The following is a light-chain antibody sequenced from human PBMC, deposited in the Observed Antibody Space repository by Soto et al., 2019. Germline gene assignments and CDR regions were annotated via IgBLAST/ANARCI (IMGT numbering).Light chain of an antibody. CDR2: DVS. CDR3: CSSAGTYTSV. V-gene: IGLV2-11*01. J-gene: IGLJ3*02. Sequence: QSALTQPASVSGSPGQSITISCTGTSSDVGGYNYVSWYQQHPGKAPKLMIYDVSKRPSGVPDRFSGSKSGNTASLTISGLQAEDEADYYCCSSAGTYTSVFGGGTKVTVL. CDR1: SSDVGGYNY.